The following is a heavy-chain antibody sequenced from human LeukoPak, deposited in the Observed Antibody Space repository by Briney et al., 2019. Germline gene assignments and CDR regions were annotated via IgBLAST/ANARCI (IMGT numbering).Heavy chain of an antibody. D-gene: IGHD6-6*01. V-gene: IGHV1-69*05. CDR3: ARASGEVIAAPDY. CDR1: GYTFTSYD. CDR2: IIPIFGTA. J-gene: IGHJ4*02. Sequence: ASVKVSCKASGYTFTSYDINWVRQATGQGLEWMGWIIPIFGTANYAQKFQGRVTITTDESTSTAYMELSSLRSEDTAVYYCARASGEVIAAPDYWGQGTLVTVSS.